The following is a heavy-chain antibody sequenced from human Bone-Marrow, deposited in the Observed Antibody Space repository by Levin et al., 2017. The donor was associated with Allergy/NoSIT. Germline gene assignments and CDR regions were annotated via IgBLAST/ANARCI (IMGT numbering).Heavy chain of an antibody. CDR3: TGSSWYYFDF. J-gene: IGHJ4*02. V-gene: IGHV3-74*01. CDR1: GFTFSNYF. D-gene: IGHD6-13*01. Sequence: PGGSLRLSCAASGFTFSNYFMQWVRQAPGKGLVWVSRINTDGSSARYADSMKGRFTISRDNAKNTVYLEMNSLRAEDTAVYYCTGSSWYYFDFWGQGALVTVSS. CDR2: INTDGSSA.